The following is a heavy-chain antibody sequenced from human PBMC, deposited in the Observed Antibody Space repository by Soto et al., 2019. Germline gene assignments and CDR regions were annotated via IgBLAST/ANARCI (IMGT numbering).Heavy chain of an antibody. CDR1: GYTFTSYY. J-gene: IGHJ5*02. D-gene: IGHD2-15*01. CDR2: INPSGGST. Sequence: QVQLVQSGAEVKKPGASVKVSCKASGYTFTSYYMHWVRQAPGQGLEWMGIINPSGGSTSYAQKFQGRVTMTRDTSTSTVYRELSSLRSEDTAVYYCARGYCSGGSCRGPDWFDPWGQGTLVTVSS. V-gene: IGHV1-46*03. CDR3: ARGYCSGGSCRGPDWFDP.